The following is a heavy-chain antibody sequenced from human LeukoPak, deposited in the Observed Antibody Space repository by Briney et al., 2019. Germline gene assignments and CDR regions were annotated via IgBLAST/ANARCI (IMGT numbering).Heavy chain of an antibody. CDR2: ISSSSSYT. CDR3: ARDSGYSGYSDY. V-gene: IGHV3-21*05. Sequence: PGGSLRLSCAASGFTFSSYSMNWIRQAPGKGLGWVSYISSSSSYTDYADSVKGRFTISRDNAKNSLNLQMNSLRAEDTAVYYCARDSGYSGYSDYWGQGTLVTVSS. CDR1: GFTFSSYS. D-gene: IGHD5-12*01. J-gene: IGHJ4*02.